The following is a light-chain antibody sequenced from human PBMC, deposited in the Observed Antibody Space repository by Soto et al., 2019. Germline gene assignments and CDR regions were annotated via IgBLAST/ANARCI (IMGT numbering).Light chain of an antibody. Sequence: YSDDQRPSWVPXRFSASKSGASASLAXSXLXSEDEALYYCASWDNSLNVVFGGGTKLTVL. J-gene: IGLJ2*01. V-gene: IGLV1-44*01. CDR2: SDD. CDR3: ASWDNSLNVV.